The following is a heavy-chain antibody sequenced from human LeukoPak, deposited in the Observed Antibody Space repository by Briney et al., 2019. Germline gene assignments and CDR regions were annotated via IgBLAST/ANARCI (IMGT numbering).Heavy chain of an antibody. D-gene: IGHD4-23*01. CDR1: GVSISSGDYY. Sequence: SQTLSLTCTVSGVSISSGDYYWSWIRQPPGKGLESIGYIYYSGSTYYNPSLKSRVTISVDTSKNQFSLKLSSVTAADTAVYYCARKDDYGGLDWGQGTLVTVSS. CDR3: ARKDDYGGLD. V-gene: IGHV4-30-4*01. CDR2: IYYSGST. J-gene: IGHJ4*02.